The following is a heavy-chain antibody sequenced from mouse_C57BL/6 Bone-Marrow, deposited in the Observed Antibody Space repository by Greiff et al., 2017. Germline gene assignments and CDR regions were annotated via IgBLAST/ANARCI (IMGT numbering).Heavy chain of an antibody. D-gene: IGHD1-2*01. CDR3: AVYYGRYFDV. V-gene: IGHV1-42*01. Sequence: EVQLQQSGPELVKPGASVKISCKASGYSFTGYYMNWVKQSPEKSLEWIGEINPSTGGTTYNQKFKAKATLTVDKSSSTAYMQLKSLTSEDSAVYYCAVYYGRYFDVWGTGTTVTVSS. CDR2: INPSTGGT. J-gene: IGHJ1*03. CDR1: GYSFTGYY.